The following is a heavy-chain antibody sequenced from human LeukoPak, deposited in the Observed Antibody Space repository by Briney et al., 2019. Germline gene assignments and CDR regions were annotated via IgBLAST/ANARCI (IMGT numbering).Heavy chain of an antibody. D-gene: IGHD6-13*01. CDR2: IWNDGSNK. CDR3: ARDRSGYSDAFDI. CDR1: GFTFSSYG. J-gene: IGHJ3*02. V-gene: IGHV3-33*01. Sequence: GGSLRLSCAASGFTFSSYGMHWVRQAPGKGLEWVAVIWNDGSNKYYADSVKGRFTISRDNSKNTLYLQMNRLRAEDTAVYFCARDRSGYSDAFDIWGQGTMVTVSS.